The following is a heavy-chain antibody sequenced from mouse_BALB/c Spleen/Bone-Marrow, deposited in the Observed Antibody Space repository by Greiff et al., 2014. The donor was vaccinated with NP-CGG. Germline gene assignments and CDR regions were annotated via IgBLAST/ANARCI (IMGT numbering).Heavy chain of an antibody. V-gene: IGHV6-6*02. CDR2: IRLKSNNYAT. CDR1: GFTFSNYW. CDR3: TLGRGFAY. J-gene: IGHJ3*01. Sequence: EVKLVESGGGLVQPGGSMKLSCVASGFTFSNYWMNWVRQSPEKGLEWVAEIRLKSNNYATHYAESVKGRSTISRDDSKSSVYLQMNNLRVEDTGIYYCTLGRGFAYWGQGTLVTVSA. D-gene: IGHD3-1*01.